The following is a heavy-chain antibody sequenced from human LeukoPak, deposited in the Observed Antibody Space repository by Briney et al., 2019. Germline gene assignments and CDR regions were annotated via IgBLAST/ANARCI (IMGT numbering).Heavy chain of an antibody. J-gene: IGHJ3*02. CDR3: AKSNGYGLIDI. D-gene: IGHD3-22*01. Sequence: SETLSLTCTVSGYSISSGYYWGWIRQPPGKGLEWIGSIYHGGSTYYNPSLKSRVTISLDTSRNQFSLKLNSVTAADTAVYYCAKSNGYGLIDIWGQGTMVTVSS. CDR1: GYSISSGYY. CDR2: IYHGGST. V-gene: IGHV4-38-2*02.